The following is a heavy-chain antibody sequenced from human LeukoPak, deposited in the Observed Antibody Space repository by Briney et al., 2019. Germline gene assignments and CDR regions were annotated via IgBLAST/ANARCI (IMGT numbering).Heavy chain of an antibody. CDR2: VYYSGST. V-gene: IGHV4-61*01. CDR3: ARGGTIKNGMDV. Sequence: SETLSLTCTVSGYSISSGYYWGWIRQPPGKGLEWIGYVYYSGSTNYNPSLESRVTISVDTSKNQFSLMLSSVTAADTAVYYCARGGTIKNGMDVWGQGTTVTVSS. CDR1: GYSISSGYY. D-gene: IGHD1-14*01. J-gene: IGHJ6*02.